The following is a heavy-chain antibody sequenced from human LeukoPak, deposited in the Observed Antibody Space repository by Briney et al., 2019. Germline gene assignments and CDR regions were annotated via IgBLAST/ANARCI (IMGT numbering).Heavy chain of an antibody. J-gene: IGHJ6*02. CDR2: VNQDGSET. CDR3: ARNNGMDV. CDR1: GFTFSSYA. V-gene: IGHV3-7*03. Sequence: PGGSLRLSCAASGFTFSSYAMSWVRQAPGRGPEWVANVNQDGSETYYLDSVKGRFTISKDNAKNSLYLQMNSLRAEDTALYHCARNNGMDVWGQGTTVIVSS.